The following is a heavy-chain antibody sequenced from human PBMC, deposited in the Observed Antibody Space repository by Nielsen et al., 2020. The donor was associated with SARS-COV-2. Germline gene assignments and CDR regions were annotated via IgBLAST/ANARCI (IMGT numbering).Heavy chain of an antibody. CDR2: INHSGST. D-gene: IGHD1-26*01. J-gene: IGHJ5*02. Sequence: SQTLSLTCAVYGGSFSGYYWSWIRQPPGKGLEWIGEINHSGSTNYNPSLKSRVTISVDTSKNQFSLKLSSVTAADTAVYYCARAREGAWPWGQGTLATVSS. CDR3: ARAREGAWP. CDR1: GGSFSGYY. V-gene: IGHV4-34*01.